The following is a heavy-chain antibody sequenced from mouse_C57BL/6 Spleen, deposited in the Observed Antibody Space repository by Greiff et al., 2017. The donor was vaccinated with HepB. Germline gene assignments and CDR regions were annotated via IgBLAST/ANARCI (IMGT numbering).Heavy chain of an antibody. CDR1: GYTFTSYW. J-gene: IGHJ1*03. CDR2: IYPGSGST. D-gene: IGHD2-1*01. Sequence: QVQLQQPGAELVKPGASVKMSCKASGYTFTSYWITWVKQRPGQGLEWIGDIYPGSGSTNYNEKFKSKATLTVDTSSSTAYMQLSSLTSEDSAVYYCARNDGNYWYFDVWGTGTTVTGSS. V-gene: IGHV1-55*01. CDR3: ARNDGNYWYFDV.